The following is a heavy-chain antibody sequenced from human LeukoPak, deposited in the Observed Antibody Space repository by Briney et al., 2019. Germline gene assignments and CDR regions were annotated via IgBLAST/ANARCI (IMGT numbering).Heavy chain of an antibody. CDR2: INYSRKT. Sequence: PSETLSLTCTVHGGSFSGYHWTWIRQPPGMGLEWIGEINYSRKTNYRPSLKSRVTISVDTSKNQFSLKLSSVTAADTAVYYCARGAISPLDYWGQGTLVTVSS. J-gene: IGHJ4*02. D-gene: IGHD2-2*01. V-gene: IGHV4-34*01. CDR1: GGSFSGYH. CDR3: ARGAISPLDY.